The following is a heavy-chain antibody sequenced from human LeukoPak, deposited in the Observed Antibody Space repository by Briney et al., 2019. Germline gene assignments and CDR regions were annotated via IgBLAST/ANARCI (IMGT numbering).Heavy chain of an antibody. D-gene: IGHD3-22*01. CDR3: AREYDSSGYYYSRPGY. CDR2: INPSGGST. CDR1: GYTFTSYY. V-gene: IGHV1-46*01. J-gene: IGHJ4*02. Sequence: GASVKVSCKASGYTFTSYYMHWVRQAPGQGLECMEIINPSGGSTSYAQKFQGRVTMTRDTSTSTVYMELSSLRSEDTAVYYCAREYDSSGYYYSRPGYWGQGTLVTVSS.